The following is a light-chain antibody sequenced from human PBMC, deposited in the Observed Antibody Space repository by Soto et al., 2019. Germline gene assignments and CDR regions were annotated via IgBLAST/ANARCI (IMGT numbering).Light chain of an antibody. J-gene: IGKJ1*01. Sequence: DIQITQTPPSLSAYVGDRVTVTCRAGQSISRYLNWYQQRPGKAPKLLIYSASSLQTGVPSRFSGSGSGTDFTLTIKILQPEDFATYSCQQSFSTPWTFGQGTKVDIK. V-gene: IGKV1-39*01. CDR1: QSISRY. CDR3: QQSFSTPWT. CDR2: SAS.